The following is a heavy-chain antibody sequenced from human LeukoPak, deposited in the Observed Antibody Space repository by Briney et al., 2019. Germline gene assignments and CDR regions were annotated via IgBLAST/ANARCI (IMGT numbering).Heavy chain of an antibody. CDR2: IYYSGST. J-gene: IGHJ4*02. Sequence: PSETLSLTCTVSGGSISSSSYYWGWIRQPPGKGLEWIGSIYYSGSTYYNPSLKSRVTISVDTAKNQFSLKLSSVTAADTAVYYCARRVLTVTTRGRHFDYWGQGTLVTVSS. CDR1: GGSISSSSYY. CDR3: ARRVLTVTTRGRHFDY. V-gene: IGHV4-39*01. D-gene: IGHD4-17*01.